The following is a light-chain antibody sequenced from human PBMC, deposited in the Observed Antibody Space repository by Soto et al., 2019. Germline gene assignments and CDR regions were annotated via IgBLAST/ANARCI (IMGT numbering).Light chain of an antibody. CDR2: DVS. CDR1: SSDVGGSNY. V-gene: IGLV2-14*03. J-gene: IGLJ2*01. Sequence: QSVLTQPASVSGSPGQSITISCTGSSSDVGGSNYVSWYQQHPGKAPKLMISDVSNRPSGVSNRFSGSKSGNTASLTISGLQAEDEADYYCSSYTSSSTLIIFGGGTKVTVL. CDR3: SSYTSSSTLII.